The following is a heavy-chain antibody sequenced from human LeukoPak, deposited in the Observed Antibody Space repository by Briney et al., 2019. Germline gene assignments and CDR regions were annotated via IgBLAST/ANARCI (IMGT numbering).Heavy chain of an antibody. J-gene: IGHJ5*02. D-gene: IGHD2-2*01. V-gene: IGHV4-39*01. CDR3: ARQRYCSSTSCQTNWFDP. CDR2: IYYSGST. Sequence: KPSETLSLTCTVSGGSISSSSYYWGWIRQPPGKGLEWIGSIYYSGSTYYNPSLKSRVTISVDTSKNQFSLKLSSVTAADTAVYYCARQRYCSSTSCQTNWFDPWGQGTLVTVSS. CDR1: GGSISSSSYY.